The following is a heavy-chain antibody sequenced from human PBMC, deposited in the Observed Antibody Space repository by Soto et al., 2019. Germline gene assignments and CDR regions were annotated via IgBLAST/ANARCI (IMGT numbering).Heavy chain of an antibody. CDR3: ARRGSHYFDY. CDR1: GGPNSSYY. V-gene: IGHV4-4*07. CDR2: ISTNGST. Sequence: PSETLSLTCTVSGGPNSSYYWSSIRQPTGKGLEWIGRISTNGSTNDNPSLKSRDTMAVDTSKNQCSLKLSSVPTADTDVDYCARRGSHYFDYWGQGTLVTVSS. J-gene: IGHJ4*02. D-gene: IGHD6-6*01.